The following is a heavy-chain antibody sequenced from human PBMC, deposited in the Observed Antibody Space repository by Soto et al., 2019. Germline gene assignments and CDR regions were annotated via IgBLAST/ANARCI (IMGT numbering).Heavy chain of an antibody. D-gene: IGHD3-10*01. CDR3: AKDTSTQITITLAH. J-gene: IGHJ4*02. CDR2: ISYDGSNK. CDR1: GCAFSGGR. Sequence: SGGSVRQSVVAAGCAFSGGRRLRVSQAPGKGLEWVAVISYDGSNKYYADSVKGRFTISRDNSKNTLYLQMNSLRAEDTAVYYCAKDTSTQITITLAHCGQGTLVTVSS. V-gene: IGHV3-30*18.